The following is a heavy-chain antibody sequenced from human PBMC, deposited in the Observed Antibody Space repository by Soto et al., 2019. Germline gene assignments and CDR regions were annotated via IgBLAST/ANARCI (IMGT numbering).Heavy chain of an antibody. CDR2: ISYDGSNK. Sequence: QVQLVESGGGVVQPGRSLRLSCAASGFTFSSYAMHWVRQAPGKGLEWVAVISYDGSNKYYADSVKGRFTISRDNSKNTLYLQMNSLRAEDTAVYYCSRDTSFGELSYAFDIWGQGTMVTVSS. D-gene: IGHD3-10*01. CDR1: GFTFSSYA. V-gene: IGHV3-30-3*01. J-gene: IGHJ3*02. CDR3: SRDTSFGELSYAFDI.